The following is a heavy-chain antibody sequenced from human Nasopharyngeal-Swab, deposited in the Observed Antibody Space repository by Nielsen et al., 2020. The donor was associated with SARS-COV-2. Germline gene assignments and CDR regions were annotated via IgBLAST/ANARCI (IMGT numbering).Heavy chain of an antibody. Sequence: GESLKIFCKGSGYSFTSYWIGWVRQMPGKGLEWMGIIYPGDSDTRYSPSFQGQVTISADKSISTAYLQWSSLKASDTAMYYRARPPAAGPYYYYYMDVWGKGTTVTVSS. CDR1: GYSFTSYW. CDR3: ARPPAAGPYYYYYMDV. V-gene: IGHV5-51*01. D-gene: IGHD6-13*01. CDR2: IYPGDSDT. J-gene: IGHJ6*03.